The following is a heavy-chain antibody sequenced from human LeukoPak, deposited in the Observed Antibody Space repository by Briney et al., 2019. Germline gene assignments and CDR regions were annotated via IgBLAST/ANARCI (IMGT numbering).Heavy chain of an antibody. CDR3: ARERKPTYYYDSSGKGAFDI. J-gene: IGHJ3*02. Sequence: GGSLRLSCAASGFTFSSYSMNWVRQAPGKALEWVSSLRSSSTYIFYADSVKGRFTISRDNAKNSLYLQMNSLRAEDTAVYYCARERKPTYYYDSSGKGAFDIWGQGTMVTVSS. CDR1: GFTFSSYS. D-gene: IGHD3-22*01. V-gene: IGHV3-21*01. CDR2: LRSSSTYI.